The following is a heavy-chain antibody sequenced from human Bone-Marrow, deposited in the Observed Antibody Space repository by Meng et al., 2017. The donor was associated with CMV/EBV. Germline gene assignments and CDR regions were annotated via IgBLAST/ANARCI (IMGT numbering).Heavy chain of an antibody. CDR1: VGSSSSYY. J-gene: IGHJ3*02. Sequence: QVRRRGCAPGLVKPWETRSPSCTGPVGSSSSYYGGWIRQPAGKGLGWIGRINTSGSTHANTTLKSRVTMSVDTSKNQFSLKLSSVHAADTAMYYCARDHQGGLSYYYDSSGYSDAFDIWGQGTMVTVSS. CDR3: ARDHQGGLSYYYDSSGYSDAFDI. CDR2: INTSGST. V-gene: IGHV4-4*07. D-gene: IGHD3-22*01.